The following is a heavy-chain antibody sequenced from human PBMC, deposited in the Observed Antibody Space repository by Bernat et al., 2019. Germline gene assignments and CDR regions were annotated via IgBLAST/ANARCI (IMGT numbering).Heavy chain of an antibody. CDR3: ARGGSVTYYYGSGSYD. V-gene: IGHV1-46*03. CDR2: INPSGGST. J-gene: IGHJ4*02. D-gene: IGHD3-10*01. CDR1: GYTFTSYY. Sequence: QVQLVQSGAEVKKPGASVKVSCKASGYTFTSYYMHWLRQAPGQGLEWMGIINPSGGSTSYAQKFQGRVTMTRDTSTSTVYMELSSLRSEDTAVYYCARGGSVTYYYGSGSYDWGQGTLVTVSS.